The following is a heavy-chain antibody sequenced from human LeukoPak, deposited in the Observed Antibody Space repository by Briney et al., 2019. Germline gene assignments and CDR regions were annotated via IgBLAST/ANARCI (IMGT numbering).Heavy chain of an antibody. CDR2: ISSSSSYI. Sequence: GGSLRLSCAASGFTLSSYSMNWVRQAPGKGLEWVSSISSSSSYIYYADSVKGRFTISRDNSKNSLYLQMNSLRAEDTAVYYCATQREAYYYYMDVWGKGTTVTVSS. CDR1: GFTLSSYS. CDR3: ATQREAYYYYMDV. J-gene: IGHJ6*03. V-gene: IGHV3-21*01.